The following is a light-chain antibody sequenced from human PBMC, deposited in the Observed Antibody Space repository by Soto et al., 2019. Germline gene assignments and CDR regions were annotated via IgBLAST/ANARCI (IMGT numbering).Light chain of an antibody. CDR1: SGHSSYA. J-gene: IGLJ3*02. CDR2: VNSDGSH. Sequence: QLVLTQSPSASASLGASVKFTCTLSSGHSSYAIAWHQQQPEKGPRHLMKVNSDGSHSKGAGIPDRFSGSSSGAERYLTISSLQSEDEADYYCQTWGTGIRVFGGGTKLTVL. V-gene: IGLV4-69*01. CDR3: QTWGTGIRV.